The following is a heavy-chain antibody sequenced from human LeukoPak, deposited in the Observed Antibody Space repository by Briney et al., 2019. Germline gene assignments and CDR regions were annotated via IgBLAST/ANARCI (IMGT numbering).Heavy chain of an antibody. CDR1: GFTFSSYE. J-gene: IGHJ4*02. Sequence: GGSLRLSCAASGFTFSSYEMNWVRQAPGKGLEWVSYISSSGSTIYYADSVKGRFTISRDSAKNSLYLQMNSLRAEDTAVYYCARTLRVWFGELPTPNFDYWGQGTLVTVSS. D-gene: IGHD3-10*01. CDR3: ARTLRVWFGELPTPNFDY. CDR2: ISSSGSTI. V-gene: IGHV3-48*03.